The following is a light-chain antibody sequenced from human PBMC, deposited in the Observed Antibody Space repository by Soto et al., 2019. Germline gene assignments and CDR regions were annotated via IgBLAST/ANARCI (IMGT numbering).Light chain of an antibody. Sequence: EIVMTQSPATLSVSPGERATLSCRASQSVSSKLAWYQQKPVQAPRLFXYGASTRATGIPARFSGSGSGTELTLTISSLQSEDFAVYYCQQYNNWPPITFGQGTRLEIK. CDR3: QQYNNWPPIT. V-gene: IGKV3-15*01. CDR1: QSVSSK. J-gene: IGKJ5*01. CDR2: GAS.